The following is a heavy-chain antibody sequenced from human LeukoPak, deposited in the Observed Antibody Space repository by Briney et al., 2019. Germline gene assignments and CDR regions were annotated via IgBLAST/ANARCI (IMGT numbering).Heavy chain of an antibody. J-gene: IGHJ4*02. D-gene: IGHD6-6*01. CDR1: GFTFSSYA. CDR2: ISSSGSTI. Sequence: GGSLRLSCAASGFTFSSYAMSWVRQAPGKGLEWVSYISSSGSTIYYADSVKGRFTISRDNAKNSLYLQMNSLRAEDTAVYYCARDSLARPLGYWGQGTLVTVSS. V-gene: IGHV3-48*04. CDR3: ARDSLARPLGY.